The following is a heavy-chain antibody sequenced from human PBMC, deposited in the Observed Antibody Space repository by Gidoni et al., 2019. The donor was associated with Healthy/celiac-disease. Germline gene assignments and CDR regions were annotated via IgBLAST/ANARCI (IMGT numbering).Heavy chain of an antibody. D-gene: IGHD3-22*01. CDR3: ARAEIEHGPYYYDSTGAFDI. CDR2: ISAYNGNT. V-gene: IGHV1-18*01. Sequence: QVQLVQSGAEVKKPGASVKVSCKASGYTFTSYGISWVRQAPGQGLEWMGWISAYNGNTNYAQKLQGRVTMTTDTSTSTAYMELRSMRSDDTAVYYCARAEIEHGPYYYDSTGAFDIWGQGTMVTVSS. CDR1: GYTFTSYG. J-gene: IGHJ3*02.